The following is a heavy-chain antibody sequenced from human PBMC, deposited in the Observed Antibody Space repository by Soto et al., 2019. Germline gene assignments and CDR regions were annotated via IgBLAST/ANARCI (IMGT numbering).Heavy chain of an antibody. V-gene: IGHV1-18*01. CDR3: ARMVRGSNIDYYHYMDV. CDR1: GYTFTGHG. Sequence: ASVKVSCKASGYTFTGHGISWVRQAPGQGLEWMGWISANNGDTNYAQKFQGRVTVTTDTSTSTGYMELRSLRSEDTAVYYCARMVRGSNIDYYHYMDVWGKGTTVTVSS. CDR2: ISANNGDT. D-gene: IGHD3-10*01. J-gene: IGHJ6*03.